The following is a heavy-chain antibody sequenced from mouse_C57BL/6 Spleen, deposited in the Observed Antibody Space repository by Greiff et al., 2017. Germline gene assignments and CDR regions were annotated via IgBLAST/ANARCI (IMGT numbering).Heavy chain of an antibody. V-gene: IGHV1-82*01. J-gene: IGHJ2*01. CDR3: ARDSTTVVATGAY. CDR1: GYAFSSSW. Sequence: QVQLKESGPELVKPGASVKISCKASGYAFSSSWMNWVKQRPGKGLEWIGRIYPGDGDTNYNGKFKGKATLTADKSSSTAYMQLSSLTSEDSAVYFCARDSTTVVATGAYWGQGTTLTVSS. CDR2: IYPGDGDT. D-gene: IGHD1-1*01.